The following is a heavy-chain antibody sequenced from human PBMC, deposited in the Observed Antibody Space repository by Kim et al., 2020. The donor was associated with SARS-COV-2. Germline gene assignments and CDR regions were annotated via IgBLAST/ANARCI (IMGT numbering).Heavy chain of an antibody. CDR1: GGSFSGYY. D-gene: IGHD5-18*01. J-gene: IGHJ6*01. CDR3: ARGSVQLWPYYYYGMDV. CDR2: INHSGST. Sequence: SETLSLTCAVYGGSFSGYYWSWIRQPPGKGLEWIGEINHSGSTNYNPSLESRVTISVDTSKNQFSLKLSSVTAADTAVYYCARGSVQLWPYYYYGMDVWG. V-gene: IGHV4-34*01.